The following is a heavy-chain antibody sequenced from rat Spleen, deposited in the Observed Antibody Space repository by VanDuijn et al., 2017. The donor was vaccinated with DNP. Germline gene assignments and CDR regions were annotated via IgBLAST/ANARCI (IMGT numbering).Heavy chain of an antibody. V-gene: IGHV5-19*01. D-gene: IGHD1-7*01. CDR3: ATHDWVN. J-gene: IGHJ2*01. CDR1: GFTFGHFG. CDR2: ISPSGGST. Sequence: EVQLVESGGGFVQPGRSLKLSCVASGFTFGHFGMAWVRQSPKEGLEWVASISPSGGSTYYRDSMKGRFTISRDNAKSTLYLQMDSLRSEDTATYYCATHDWVNWGQGVMVTVSS.